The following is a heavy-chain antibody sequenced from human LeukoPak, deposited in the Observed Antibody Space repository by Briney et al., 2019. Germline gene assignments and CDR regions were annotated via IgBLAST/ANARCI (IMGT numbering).Heavy chain of an antibody. CDR3: ARGVGDTARIYYFDY. V-gene: IGHV4-31*03. J-gene: IGHJ4*02. CDR1: GGSISSGGYY. D-gene: IGHD5-18*01. Sequence: PSETLSLTCTVSGGSISSGGYYWSWIRQLPGKGLEWIGYIYYSGSTYYNPSLKSRVTVSVDTSKNQFSLKLSSVTAADTAVYYCARGVGDTARIYYFDYWGQGTLVTVSS. CDR2: IYYSGST.